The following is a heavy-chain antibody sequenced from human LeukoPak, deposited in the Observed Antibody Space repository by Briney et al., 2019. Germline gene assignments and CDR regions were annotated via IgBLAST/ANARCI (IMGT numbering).Heavy chain of an antibody. CDR2: ISSTGVST. Sequence: GGSLRLSCAASGLSFRSYALSWVRQAPERGLEWVAGISSTGVSTYYADSVKGRFTISRDNAKNTLYLQMNSLRAEDTAAYYCVTERCGGDCYPRAYYYFGLDAWGQGTTVTVS. V-gene: IGHV3-23*01. J-gene: IGHJ6*02. CDR1: GLSFRSYA. D-gene: IGHD2-21*02. CDR3: VTERCGGDCYPRAYYYFGLDA.